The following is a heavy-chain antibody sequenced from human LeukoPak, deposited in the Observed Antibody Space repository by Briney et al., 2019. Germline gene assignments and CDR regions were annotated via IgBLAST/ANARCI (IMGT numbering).Heavy chain of an antibody. CDR1: GFIFSNYA. Sequence: GGSLRLSCAASGFIFSNYAMSWVRQAPGKGLEWVSAISGSGGTTYYADSVKVRFTISRDNSKTTVYLQMSSLRVEDTAVYYCAHPGVLIPLWGQGTLVTVSS. V-gene: IGHV3-23*01. J-gene: IGHJ4*02. D-gene: IGHD4/OR15-4a*01. CDR2: ISGSGGTT. CDR3: AHPGVLIPL.